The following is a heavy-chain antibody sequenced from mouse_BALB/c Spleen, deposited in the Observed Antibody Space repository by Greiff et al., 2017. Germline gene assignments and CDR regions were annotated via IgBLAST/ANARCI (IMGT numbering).Heavy chain of an antibody. CDR3: ARRANWDEVDY. D-gene: IGHD4-1*01. CDR1: GYTFTSYW. CDR2: IDPSDSYT. J-gene: IGHJ2*01. V-gene: IGHV1-69*02. Sequence: QVQLKQPGAELVKPGASVKLSCKASGYTFTSYWMHWVKQRPGQGLEWIGEIDPSDSYTNYNQKFKSKATLTVDKSSSTAYMQLSSLTSEDSAVYYCARRANWDEVDYWGQGTTLTVSS.